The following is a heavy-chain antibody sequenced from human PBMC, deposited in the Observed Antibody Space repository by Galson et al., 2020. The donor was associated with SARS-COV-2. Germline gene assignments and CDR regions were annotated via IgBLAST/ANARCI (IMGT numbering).Heavy chain of an antibody. V-gene: IGHV3-7*03. CDR3: AREGRDGYNYVYYYYGMDV. Sequence: GGSLRLSCAASGFTFSSYWMSWVRQAPGKGLEWVANIKQDGSEKYYVDSVKGRFTISRDNAKNSLYLQMNSLRAEDTAVYYCAREGRDGYNYVYYYYGMDVWGQGTTVTVSS. CDR2: IKQDGSEK. J-gene: IGHJ6*02. D-gene: IGHD5-12*01. CDR1: GFTFSSYW.